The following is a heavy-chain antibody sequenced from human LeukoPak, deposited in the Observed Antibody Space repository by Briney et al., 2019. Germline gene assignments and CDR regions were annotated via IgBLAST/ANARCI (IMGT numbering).Heavy chain of an antibody. CDR3: ARLYQDSKYSYGFWSHFDS. CDR1: GGSISSSSYY. Sequence: KTSETLSLTCAVSGGSISSSSYYWVWIRQPPGKGLEWIGSIYYSGSTYYNPSLKSRVTMSVDTSKNQFSLKLRSVTAADTAVYFCARLYQDSKYSYGFWSHFDSWGQGTLVTVSS. V-gene: IGHV4-39*07. D-gene: IGHD5-18*01. CDR2: IYYSGST. J-gene: IGHJ4*02.